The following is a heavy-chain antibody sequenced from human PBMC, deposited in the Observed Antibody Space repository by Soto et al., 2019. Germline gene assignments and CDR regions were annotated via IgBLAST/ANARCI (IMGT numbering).Heavy chain of an antibody. Sequence: QVHLVQSEAEVKKPGSSVKVSCKASGGTFSSYTVSWVRQAPGQGLEWVGGIIPVFNTTYYAQKFQGRVTILADKSTSTAYMELSNLRYEDTSVYYCARSLGRCWIPYRGQGTLVTVSS. CDR2: IIPVFNTT. D-gene: IGHD1-1*01. CDR3: ARSLGRCWIPY. J-gene: IGHJ4*02. V-gene: IGHV1-69*06. CDR1: GGTFSSYT.